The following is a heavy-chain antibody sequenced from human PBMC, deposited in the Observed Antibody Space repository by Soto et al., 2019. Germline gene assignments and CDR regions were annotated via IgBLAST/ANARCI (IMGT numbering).Heavy chain of an antibody. CDR1: GFTFSSYE. Sequence: GGSLRLSCAASGFTFSSYEMNWVRQAPEKGLEWVSYISRSGSTIYYADSVKGRFTISRDNAKNSLYLQMNSLRAEDTAVYYCARDNYRLNYDFWSEPTVGMDVWGQGTTVTVSS. J-gene: IGHJ6*02. CDR3: ARDNYRLNYDFWSEPTVGMDV. V-gene: IGHV3-48*03. D-gene: IGHD3-3*01. CDR2: ISRSGSTI.